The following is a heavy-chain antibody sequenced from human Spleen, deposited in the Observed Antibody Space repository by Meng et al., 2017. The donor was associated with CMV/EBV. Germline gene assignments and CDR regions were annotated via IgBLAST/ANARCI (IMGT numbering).Heavy chain of an antibody. D-gene: IGHD3-10*01. CDR3: VRENRGFGELREDV. CDR2: RKQDGREK. V-gene: IGHV3-7*01. J-gene: IGHJ6*02. Sequence: GESLKISCLASEFTLSGYWMGWVRQAPGKGLEWVANRKQDGREKHYVDSVKGRFTISRDNAKKSLYLQMNSLRAEDTAVYYCVRENRGFGELREDVWGQGTTVTVSS. CDR1: EFTLSGYW.